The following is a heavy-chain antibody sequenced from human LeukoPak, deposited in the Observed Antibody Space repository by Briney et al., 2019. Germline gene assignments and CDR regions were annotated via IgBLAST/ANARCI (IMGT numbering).Heavy chain of an antibody. D-gene: IGHD3-22*01. V-gene: IGHV4-38-2*02. J-gene: IGHJ1*01. Sequence: SETLSLTCTVSGYSITSGYYWGWIRQPPGKGLEWIARIYYSGNTYYNPSLKSRVTISVDTSKNQFPLKLSSVTAADTAVYYCARAFAGITMIQEDWGQGTLVTVSS. CDR1: GYSITSGYY. CDR3: ARAFAGITMIQED. CDR2: IYYSGNT.